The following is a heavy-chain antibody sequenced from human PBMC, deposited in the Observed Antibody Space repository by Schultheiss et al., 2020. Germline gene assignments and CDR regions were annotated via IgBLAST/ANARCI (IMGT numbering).Heavy chain of an antibody. D-gene: IGHD6-13*01. V-gene: IGHV4-61*10. CDR1: GGSVSSGSYY. CDR2: IYYSGST. CDR3: ARDGNILAAPAIAGGGMGVAPFDP. J-gene: IGHJ5*02. Sequence: SQTLSLTCTVSGGSVSSGSYYWSWIRQPAGKGLEWIGYIYYSGSTNYNPSLKSRVTISVDTSKNQFSLKLSSVTAADTAVYYCARDGNILAAPAIAGGGMGVAPFDPWGQGTLVTVSS.